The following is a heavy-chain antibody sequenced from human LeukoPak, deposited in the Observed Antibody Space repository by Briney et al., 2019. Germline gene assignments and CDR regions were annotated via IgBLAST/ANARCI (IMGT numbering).Heavy chain of an antibody. CDR2: IYYSGST. V-gene: IGHV4-59*01. J-gene: IGHJ5*02. CDR1: GGSISSYY. CDR3: ARFLQLGWFDP. D-gene: IGHD5-18*01. Sequence: SETLSLTCTVSGGSISSYYWSWIRQPPGKGLEWIGYIYYSGSTNYNPSLKSRVTMSVDTSKNQFSLKLSSVTAADTAVYYCARFLQLGWFDPWGQGTLVTVSS.